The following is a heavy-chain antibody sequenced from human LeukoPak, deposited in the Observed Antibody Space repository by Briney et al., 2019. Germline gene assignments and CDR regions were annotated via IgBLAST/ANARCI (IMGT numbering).Heavy chain of an antibody. V-gene: IGHV1-69*06. CDR1: GGTFSSYA. D-gene: IGHD3-10*01. CDR2: IIPIFGTA. CDR3: ARGYGSGSYSVSTWFDP. J-gene: IGHJ5*02. Sequence: ASVKVSCKASGGTFSSYAISWVRQAPGQGLEWMGGIIPIFGTANYAQKFQGRVTITADKSTSTAYMELSSLRSEDTAVYYCARGYGSGSYSVSTWFDPWGQGTLVTVSS.